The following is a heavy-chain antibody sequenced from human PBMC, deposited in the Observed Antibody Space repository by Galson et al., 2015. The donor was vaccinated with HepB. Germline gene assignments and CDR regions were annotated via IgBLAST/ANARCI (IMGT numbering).Heavy chain of an antibody. CDR1: GYSFTSYW. J-gene: IGHJ1*01. CDR3: ASTGYDSSGKQNFQH. V-gene: IGHV5-10-1*01. CDR2: IDPSDSYT. D-gene: IGHD3-22*01. Sequence: QSGAEVKKPGESLRISCKGSGYSFTSYWISWVRQMPGKGLEWMGRIDPSDSYTNYSPSFQGHVTISADKSISTAYLQWSSLKASDTAMYYCASTGYDSSGKQNFQHWGQGTLVTVSS.